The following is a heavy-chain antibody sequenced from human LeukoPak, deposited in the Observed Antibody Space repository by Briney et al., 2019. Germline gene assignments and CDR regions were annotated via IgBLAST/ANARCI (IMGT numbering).Heavy chain of an antibody. CDR1: GGSFGGYY. V-gene: IGHV4-34*01. CDR2: INHSGST. Sequence: SETLSLTCAVYGGSFGGYYWSWIRQPPGKGLEWIGEINHSGSTNYNPSLKSRVTISVDTSKNQFSLKLSSVTAADTAVYYCASFYYDSSGEYYFDYWGQGTLVTVSS. D-gene: IGHD3-22*01. CDR3: ASFYYDSSGEYYFDY. J-gene: IGHJ4*02.